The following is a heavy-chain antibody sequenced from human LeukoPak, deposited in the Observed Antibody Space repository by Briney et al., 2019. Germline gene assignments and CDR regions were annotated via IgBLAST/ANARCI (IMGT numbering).Heavy chain of an antibody. CDR1: GYSFTGYY. Sequence: SCKASGYSFTGYYVHWVRQAPGKGLEWVAAVWYDGSNKYYADSVKGRFTISRDNSKNTLYLQMNSLRADDTAMYYCTRSPRDGYHEAFDIWGQGTMVTVFS. CDR2: VWYDGSNK. D-gene: IGHD5-24*01. V-gene: IGHV3-33*01. CDR3: TRSPRDGYHEAFDI. J-gene: IGHJ3*02.